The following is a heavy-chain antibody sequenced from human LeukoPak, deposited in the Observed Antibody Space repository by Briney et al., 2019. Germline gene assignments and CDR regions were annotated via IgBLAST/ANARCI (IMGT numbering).Heavy chain of an antibody. D-gene: IGHD2-2*01. Sequence: SQTPSLTCTVSGGSISSGGYYWSWIRQHPGKGLEWIGYIYYSGSTHYNPSLKSRVTISVDTSKNQFSLKLSSVTAADTAVYYCARLGYCSSTSCYGLDYWGQGTLVTVSS. J-gene: IGHJ4*02. CDR2: IYYSGST. CDR3: ARLGYCSSTSCYGLDY. V-gene: IGHV4-31*03. CDR1: GGSISSGGYY.